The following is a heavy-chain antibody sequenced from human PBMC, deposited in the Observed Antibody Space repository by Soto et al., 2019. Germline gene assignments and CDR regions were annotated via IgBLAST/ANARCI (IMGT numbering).Heavy chain of an antibody. CDR2: LTADSDDT. D-gene: IGHD1-1*01. Sequence: EVQVLESGGTLVQPGGSLRLSCVASGFTFSTHTMNWVRQAPGKGLEWVSRLTADSDDTSYADSIKGRFTISRDNSKNTLYLQMNSLRAEDTAIYYCAKGLDRASLDFWGQGALVTVSS. V-gene: IGHV3-23*01. J-gene: IGHJ4*02. CDR1: GFTFSTHT. CDR3: AKGLDRASLDF.